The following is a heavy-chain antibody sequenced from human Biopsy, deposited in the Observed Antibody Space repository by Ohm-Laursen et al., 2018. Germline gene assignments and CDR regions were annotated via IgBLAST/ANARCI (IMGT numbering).Heavy chain of an antibody. D-gene: IGHD3-10*01. J-gene: IGHJ3*02. Sequence: ATQTLTLTCTLSGFSLTSHGMRVSWIRQPPEKALEWLARIVWEDYKYYSTSLKTRPTIPQDRHKNEVVLTMTNLDPVDTATYYCARALRGSGEGLMQDAFDIWGQGTMVTVSS. CDR3: ARALRGSGEGLMQDAFDI. CDR2: IVWEDYK. V-gene: IGHV2-70*04. CDR1: GFSLTSHGMR.